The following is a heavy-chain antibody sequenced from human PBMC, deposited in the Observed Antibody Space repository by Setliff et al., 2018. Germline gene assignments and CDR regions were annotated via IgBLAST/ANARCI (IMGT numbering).Heavy chain of an antibody. CDR1: GFTFSSYS. D-gene: IGHD2-15*01. CDR2: ISSSSSTI. J-gene: IGHJ2*01. CDR3: ARDLVKDIVVVVWYFDL. Sequence: GGSLRLSCAASGFTFSSYSMNWVRQAPGKALEWVSYISSSSSTIYYADSVKGRFTISRDNAKNSLYLQMNSLRAEDTAVYYCARDLVKDIVVVVWYFDLWGRGTLVTVSS. V-gene: IGHV3-48*01.